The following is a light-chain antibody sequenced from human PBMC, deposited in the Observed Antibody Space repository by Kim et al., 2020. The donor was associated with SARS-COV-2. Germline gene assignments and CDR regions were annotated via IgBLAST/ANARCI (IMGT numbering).Light chain of an antibody. CDR2: KAS. CDR3: MQGTHWPPYT. CDR1: ESLIYRDGDSY. Sequence: DVVMTQSPLSLPVTLGQPASISCRSSESLIYRDGDSYLSWFQQRPGQSPRRLIYKASNRDSWVPDRFSGSGSGTDFTLKISRVEAEDVGVYYCMQGTHWPPYTFGQGTKLEI. J-gene: IGKJ2*01. V-gene: IGKV2-30*01.